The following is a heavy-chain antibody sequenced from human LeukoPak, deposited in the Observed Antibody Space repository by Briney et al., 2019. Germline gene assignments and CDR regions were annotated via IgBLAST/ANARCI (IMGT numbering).Heavy chain of an antibody. CDR2: IYPDESNI. CDR1: GYSFSNYW. CDR3: ARRSYCYSTSCYGYWFDS. D-gene: IGHD2-2*01. V-gene: IGHV5-51*01. Sequence: GESLKISCMGSGYSFSNYWIGWVRQMPGKGLEWMGIIYPDESNIRYSPSFQGQVTISADKSISTAYLQWSSLKASDTAMYYCARRSYCYSTSCYGYWFDSWGQGTLVTVSS. J-gene: IGHJ5*01.